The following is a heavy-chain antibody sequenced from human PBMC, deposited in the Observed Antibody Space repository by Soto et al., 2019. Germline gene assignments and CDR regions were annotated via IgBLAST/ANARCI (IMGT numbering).Heavy chain of an antibody. CDR1: GFTFSGSA. CDR2: IRSKANNYAT. D-gene: IGHD2-21*02. CDR3: TRHALQYCGGDCYLLPHFDL. Sequence: EVQLVESGGGLVQPGGSLKLSCAASGFTFSGSAMHWVRQASGKGLEWVGRIRSKANNYATAYAASVKGRFTISRDDSKNTAYLQMNSLKTEDTAVYYCTRHALQYCGGDCYLLPHFDLWGRGTLVTVSS. V-gene: IGHV3-73*02. J-gene: IGHJ2*01.